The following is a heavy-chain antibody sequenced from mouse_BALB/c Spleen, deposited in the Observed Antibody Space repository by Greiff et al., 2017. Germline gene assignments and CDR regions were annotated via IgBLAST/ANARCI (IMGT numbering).Heavy chain of an antibody. CDR2: IRNKANGYTT. Sequence: EVQVVESGGGLVQPGGSLRLSCATSGFTFTDYYMSWVRQPPGKALEWLGFIRNKANGYTTEYSASVKGRFTISRDNSQSILYLQMNTLRAEDSATYYCARDDGPEKISYAMDYWGQGTSVTVSS. J-gene: IGHJ4*01. D-gene: IGHD2-3*01. V-gene: IGHV7-3*02. CDR1: GFTFTDYY. CDR3: ARDDGPEKISYAMDY.